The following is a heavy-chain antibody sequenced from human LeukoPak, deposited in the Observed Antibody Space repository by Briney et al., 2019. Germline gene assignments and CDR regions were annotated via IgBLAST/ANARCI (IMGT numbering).Heavy chain of an antibody. V-gene: IGHV1-2*02. D-gene: IGHD5-18*01. CDR1: GYTFTAYY. CDR2: INANSGGT. J-gene: IGHJ5*02. CDR3: ARVRDGYSYGTNWFDP. Sequence: GASVRVSCKAPGYTFTAYYMHWVRQAPGQGLEWMGWINANSGGTNYAQKFQGRVTMTRDTSISTVYMDLRRLTSDDTAVYYCARVRDGYSYGTNWFDPWGQGTLVTVSS.